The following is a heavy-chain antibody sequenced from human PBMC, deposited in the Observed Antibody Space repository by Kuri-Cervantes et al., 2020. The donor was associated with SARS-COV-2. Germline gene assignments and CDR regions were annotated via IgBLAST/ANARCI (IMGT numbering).Heavy chain of an antibody. V-gene: IGHV3-74*01. Sequence: GESLKISFAASGFTFSGHWIHWVRQAPGKGLVWVSRVNPDGSCTNNADSVKGRFTLSRDNAKNMLFLQMNSLRAEDTAVYYCVRDGDHWNFDYWGQGTLVTVSS. J-gene: IGHJ4*02. CDR3: VRDGDHWNFDY. D-gene: IGHD1-1*01. CDR1: GFTFSGHW. CDR2: VNPDGSCT.